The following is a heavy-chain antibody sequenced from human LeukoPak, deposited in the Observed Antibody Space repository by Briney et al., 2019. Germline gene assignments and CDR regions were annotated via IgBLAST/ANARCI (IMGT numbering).Heavy chain of an antibody. CDR3: ARDLSIYYRDYGPGDAFDI. Sequence: ASVKVSCKASGYTFTSYGISWVRQAPGQGLEWMGWISAYNGNTNYAQKLQGRVTMTTDTSTSTAYMELRSLRSDDTAVYYCARDLSIYYRDYGPGDAFDIWGQGTMVTVSS. CDR2: ISAYNGNT. CDR1: GYTFTSYG. J-gene: IGHJ3*02. V-gene: IGHV1-18*01. D-gene: IGHD4-17*01.